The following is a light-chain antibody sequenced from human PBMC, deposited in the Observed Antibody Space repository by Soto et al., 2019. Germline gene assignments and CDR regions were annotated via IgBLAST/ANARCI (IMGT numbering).Light chain of an antibody. CDR3: CSYAGSYTHYV. V-gene: IGLV2-11*01. J-gene: IGLJ1*01. CDR2: DVS. CDR1: SSDVGGYNY. Sequence: QSALTQPRSVSGSPGQSVTISCTGTSSDVGGYNYVSWYQQHPGKAPKLMIYDVSKRPSGVPDLFSDSKSGNTASLTISGLQAEDEADSYCCSYAGSYTHYVFGTGTKLTVL.